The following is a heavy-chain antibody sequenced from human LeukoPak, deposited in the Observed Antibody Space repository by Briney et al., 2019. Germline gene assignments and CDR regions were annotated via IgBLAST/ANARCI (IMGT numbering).Heavy chain of an antibody. CDR2: ISYGGSNK. CDR3: AREANYDGSGYYSRDHYFDY. D-gene: IGHD3-22*01. CDR1: GVTFSSYA. Sequence: PGGSLRLSCAASGVTFSSYAMHWVRQAPGKGLEWVAVISYGGSNKYYADSVKGRFTISRDNSKNTLYLQMNSLRAEDTAVYFCAREANYDGSGYYSRDHYFDYWGQGTLVTVSS. V-gene: IGHV3-30-3*01. J-gene: IGHJ4*02.